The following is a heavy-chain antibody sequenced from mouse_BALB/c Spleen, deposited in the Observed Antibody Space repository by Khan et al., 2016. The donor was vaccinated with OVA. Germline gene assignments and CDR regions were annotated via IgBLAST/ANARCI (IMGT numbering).Heavy chain of an antibody. CDR1: AYTFTNYA. J-gene: IGHJ1*01. D-gene: IGHD6-1*01. CDR3: AREASCRDFDV. CDR2: INTYSGKP. Sequence: QIQLVQSGPDLKKPGETVNISCKATAYTFTNYAMNWVKQAPGKGLKWMGWINTYSGKPSYADDFKGRFAFSLETSASTAYMQINNLNNDATATYFCAREASCRDFDVWGAGTTVTVSS. V-gene: IGHV9-3-1*01.